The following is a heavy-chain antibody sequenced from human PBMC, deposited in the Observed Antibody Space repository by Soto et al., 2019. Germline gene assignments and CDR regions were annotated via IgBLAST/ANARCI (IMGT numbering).Heavy chain of an antibody. Sequence: PSQTLSLTCAFYCGSFSGYYLSLILKTPGKGLEWIGEINHRGSTNYNPSLKSRVTISVDTSKNQFSLKLSSVTAADTAVYYCARGQLGVVIMAYWGHGTLVTVSS. V-gene: IGHV4-34*01. D-gene: IGHD3-3*01. CDR2: INHRGST. CDR1: CGSFSGYY. J-gene: IGHJ4*01. CDR3: ARGQLGVVIMAY.